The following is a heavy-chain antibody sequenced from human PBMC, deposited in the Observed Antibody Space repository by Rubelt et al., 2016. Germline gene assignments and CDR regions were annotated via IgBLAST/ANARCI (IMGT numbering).Heavy chain of an antibody. CDR1: GYIFTSYS. Sequence: GYIFTSYSMHWVRQAPGQGLEWMGIINTSGGSTTYAQQFQGRVSMTRDTSKSTVYMGLSRLEYEDTALYYCASDSSHLAARLPNFDYWGQGTLVSVSS. CDR2: INTSGGST. D-gene: IGHD6-6*01. CDR3: ASDSSHLAARLPNFDY. V-gene: IGHV1-46*01. J-gene: IGHJ4*02.